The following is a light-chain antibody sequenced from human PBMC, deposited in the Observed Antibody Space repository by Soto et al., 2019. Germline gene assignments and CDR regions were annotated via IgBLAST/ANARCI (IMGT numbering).Light chain of an antibody. CDR1: NSNIGNNV. J-gene: IGLJ1*01. Sequence: SVRPQAPSVNNAHIHMVNLSCSGSNSNIGNNVVNWYQQLPGKAPKLLIFYDDVKPSGVSDRFSGSKSGSSASLAISGLQSEDAADYFCAAWDDRLNGHVFGTGTKVTVL. CDR3: AAWDDRLNGHV. V-gene: IGLV1-36*01. CDR2: YDD.